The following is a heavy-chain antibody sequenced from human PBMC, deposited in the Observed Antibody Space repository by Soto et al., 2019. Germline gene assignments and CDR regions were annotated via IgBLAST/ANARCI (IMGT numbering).Heavy chain of an antibody. CDR2: INWNSGSI. V-gene: IGHV3-9*01. CDR1: GFTFDDYA. Sequence: EVQLVESGGGLVQPGRSLRLSCAASGFTFDDYAMHWVRQVPGKGLEWVSGINWNSGSIGYGDSVKGRFAISRDNAKNGLHVQINALCAESTAGYSSVKDERINDYCGHPGTWGQGT. CDR3: VKDERINDYCGHPGT. D-gene: IGHD4-17*01. J-gene: IGHJ1*01.